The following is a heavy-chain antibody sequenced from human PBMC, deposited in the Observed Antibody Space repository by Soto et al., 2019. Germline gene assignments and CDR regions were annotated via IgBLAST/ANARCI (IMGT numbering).Heavy chain of an antibody. CDR1: GFTFSSYA. Sequence: TGGSLRLSCAASGFTFSSYAMSWVRQAPGKGLEWVSAISGSGGSTYYADSVKGRFTISRDNSKNTLYLQMNSLRAEDTAVYYCAKVPTKSIAADYWGQGTLVTVSS. J-gene: IGHJ4*02. CDR2: ISGSGGST. V-gene: IGHV3-23*01. D-gene: IGHD6-13*01. CDR3: AKVPTKSIAADY.